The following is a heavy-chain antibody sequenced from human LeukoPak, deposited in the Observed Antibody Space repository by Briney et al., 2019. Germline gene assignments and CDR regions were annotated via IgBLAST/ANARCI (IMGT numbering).Heavy chain of an antibody. D-gene: IGHD1-26*01. CDR3: VYGGSYYVA. CDR2: ISSSSSTI. J-gene: IGHJ5*02. Sequence: GGSLRLSCAASGFTFSSYSMNWVRQAPGKGLEWVSYISSSSSTIYYADSVKGRFTISRDNAKNSLYLQMNSLRAEDTAVYFCVYGGSYYVAWGQGTLVTVSS. CDR1: GFTFSSYS. V-gene: IGHV3-48*01.